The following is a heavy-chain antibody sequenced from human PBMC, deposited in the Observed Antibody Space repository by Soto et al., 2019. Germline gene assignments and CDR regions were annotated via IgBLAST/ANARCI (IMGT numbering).Heavy chain of an antibody. J-gene: IGHJ4*02. Sequence: GGSLRLSCAASGFTFSSYAMSWVRQAPGKGLEWVSAISGSGGSTYYAGSVKGRFTISRDNSKNTLYLQMNSLRAEDTAVYYCAKGGKNIVVVTATLYDYWGQGTLVTVSS. V-gene: IGHV3-23*01. CDR2: ISGSGGST. CDR3: AKGGKNIVVVTATLYDY. D-gene: IGHD2-21*02. CDR1: GFTFSSYA.